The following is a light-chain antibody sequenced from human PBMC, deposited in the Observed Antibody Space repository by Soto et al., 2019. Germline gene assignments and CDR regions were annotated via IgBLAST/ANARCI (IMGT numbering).Light chain of an antibody. Sequence: DIQMTQSPSTLSASVGDRVTVTCRASPDIGSWLAWYQRKPGQAPTLLIFDASNLEDGVPSRFSAGGSGTEFTLTITSLQPDDFATYYCQQYDTYLWTFGQGTKVEVK. CDR2: DAS. V-gene: IGKV1-5*01. CDR1: PDIGSW. CDR3: QQYDTYLWT. J-gene: IGKJ1*01.